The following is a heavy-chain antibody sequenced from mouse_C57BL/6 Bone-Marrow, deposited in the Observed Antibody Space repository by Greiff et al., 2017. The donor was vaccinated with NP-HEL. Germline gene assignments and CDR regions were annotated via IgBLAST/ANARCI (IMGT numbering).Heavy chain of an antibody. CDR3: AICPIYYDYDGWYFDV. Sequence: QVQLQQPGAELVKPGASVKVSCKASGYTFTSYWMHWVKQSPGQGLEWIGRIHPSDSDTNYNQKFKGKATLTVDKSSSTAYMQLSSLTSEDSAVYYCAICPIYYDYDGWYFDVWGTGTTVTVSS. CDR2: IHPSDSDT. V-gene: IGHV1-74*01. J-gene: IGHJ1*03. D-gene: IGHD2-4*01. CDR1: GYTFTSYW.